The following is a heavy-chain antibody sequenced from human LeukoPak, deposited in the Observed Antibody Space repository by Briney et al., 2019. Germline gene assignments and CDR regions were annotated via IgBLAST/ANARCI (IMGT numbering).Heavy chain of an antibody. V-gene: IGHV4-39*01. CDR3: ARRGFNYYDSSGFFY. J-gene: IGHJ4*02. D-gene: IGHD3-22*01. Sequence: SETLSLTCTVSGGSISSSSYYWGWIRQPPGKGLEWIGSIYYSGSTYYNPSLKSRVTISVDTSKNQFSLKLSSVTAADTAVYYCARRGFNYYDSSGFFYWGQGTLVTVSP. CDR2: IYYSGST. CDR1: GGSISSSSYY.